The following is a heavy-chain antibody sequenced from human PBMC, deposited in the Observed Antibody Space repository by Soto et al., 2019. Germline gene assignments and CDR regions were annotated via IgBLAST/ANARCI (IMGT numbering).Heavy chain of an antibody. CDR2: ISYDGSNK. V-gene: IGHV3-30*18. Sequence: QVQLVESGGGVVQPGESLRLSCAGSGFTFSSYGMDWVRQAPGKGLEWVAVISYDGSNKYYVDSVKGRFTISRDNSKNTLYLQMNSLRAEATAVYYCAKDRMGAGIRGYFDYWGQGMRVTVSS. CDR3: AKDRMGAGIRGYFDY. CDR1: GFTFSSYG. D-gene: IGHD3-10*01. J-gene: IGHJ4*02.